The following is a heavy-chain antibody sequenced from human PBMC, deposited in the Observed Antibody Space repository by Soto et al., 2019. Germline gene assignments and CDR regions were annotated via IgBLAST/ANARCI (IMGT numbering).Heavy chain of an antibody. Sequence: XGSLILCFLAAGFNFETHDMHWVREVTGRGLEWVAGIGTLFDRFYPDSVKGRFTISRENAKTSVFLQMNKLRTGDTGIYYCARGRSNDFVSSPPPMFGQRGQGTLVTVSS. D-gene: IGHD3-10*02. J-gene: IGHJ1*01. CDR3: ARGRSNDFVSSPPPMFGQ. V-gene: IGHV3-13*01. CDR2: IGTLFDR. CDR1: GFNFETHD.